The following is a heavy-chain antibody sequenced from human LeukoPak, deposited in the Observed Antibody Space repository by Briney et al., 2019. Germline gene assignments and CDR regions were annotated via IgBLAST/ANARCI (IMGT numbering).Heavy chain of an antibody. CDR3: AKAIARAAVGTFDY. D-gene: IGHD6-13*01. CDR2: ISYDGSNK. V-gene: IGHV3-30-3*01. J-gene: IGHJ4*02. CDR1: GFTFSSYA. Sequence: PGGSLRLSCAASGFTFSSYAMHWVRQAPGKGLEWVAVISYDGSNKYYADSVKGRFTIPRDNSKNKLYLQMNSLRAEDTAVYYCAKAIARAAVGTFDYWGQGTLVTVSS.